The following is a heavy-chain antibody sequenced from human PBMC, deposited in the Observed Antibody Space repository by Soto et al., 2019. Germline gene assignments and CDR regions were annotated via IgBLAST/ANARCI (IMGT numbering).Heavy chain of an antibody. J-gene: IGHJ5*02. CDR2: IIPILGIA. V-gene: IGHV1-69*08. CDR1: GGTFSSYT. Sequence: QVQLVQSGAEVKKPGSSEKVSCKASGGTFSSYTISWVRQAPGQGLEWMGRIIPILGIANYAQKFQGRVTITADKSTSTAYMELSSLRSEDTAVYYCARERTDYGSGINRGINWFDPWGQGTLVTVSS. D-gene: IGHD3-10*01. CDR3: ARERTDYGSGINRGINWFDP.